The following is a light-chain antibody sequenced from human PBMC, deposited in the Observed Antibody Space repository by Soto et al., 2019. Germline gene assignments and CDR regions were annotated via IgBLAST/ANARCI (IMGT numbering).Light chain of an antibody. V-gene: IGKV1-5*03. CDR1: QSLSYW. CDR3: QQYDRFPYT. J-gene: IGKJ2*01. Sequence: DIQMTQSPCTLSSSVGETVTITCRASQSLSYWLAWYQQKPGQAPQLLIHKASTLESGVPSRFSGSGSGTEFTLPSSSLQPDDFAAFYCQQYDRFPYTFGQGTKLEIK. CDR2: KAS.